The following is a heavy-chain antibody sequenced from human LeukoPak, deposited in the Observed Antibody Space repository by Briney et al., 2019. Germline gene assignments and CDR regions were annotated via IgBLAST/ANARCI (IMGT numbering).Heavy chain of an antibody. Sequence: ASVKVSCKASGDSFNNYPIHWVRQAPGQGPEWMGIINPSGGSTTYAQKFRGRLTMTRDMSTSTVYMELSSLRSEDTAVYYCARGSRPVYNLLTGKRYFDYWGQGTLLTVSS. CDR3: ARGSRPVYNLLTGKRYFDY. V-gene: IGHV1-46*02. CDR2: INPSGGST. CDR1: GDSFNNYP. J-gene: IGHJ4*02. D-gene: IGHD3-9*01.